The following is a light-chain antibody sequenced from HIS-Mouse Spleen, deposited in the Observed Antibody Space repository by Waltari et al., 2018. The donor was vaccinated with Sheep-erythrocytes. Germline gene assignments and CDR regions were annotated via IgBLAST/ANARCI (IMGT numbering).Light chain of an antibody. V-gene: IGLV2-11*01. CDR3: CSYAGSYTFWV. Sequence: QSALTQPRSVSGSPGQSVTIPCPGTSSAVGGYNYVSLYQQHPVKPPKPMIYDVSKRPSGVPDRFSGSKSGNTASLTISGLQAEDEADYYCCSYAGSYTFWVFGGGTKLTVL. CDR1: SSAVGGYNY. J-gene: IGLJ3*02. CDR2: DVS.